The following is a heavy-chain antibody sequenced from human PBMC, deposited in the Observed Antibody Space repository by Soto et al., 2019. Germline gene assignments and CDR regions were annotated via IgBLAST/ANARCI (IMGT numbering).Heavy chain of an antibody. J-gene: IGHJ4*02. D-gene: IGHD4-17*01. Sequence: VGSLRLSCSASGFTFSSYAMSWIRQAPGKGLEWVSAISGSGGSTYYADSVKGRFTISRDNSKNTLYLQMNSLRAEDTAVYYCAKAHRGDYPFDYWGQGTLVTVSS. CDR1: GFTFSSYA. CDR3: AKAHRGDYPFDY. CDR2: ISGSGGST. V-gene: IGHV3-23*01.